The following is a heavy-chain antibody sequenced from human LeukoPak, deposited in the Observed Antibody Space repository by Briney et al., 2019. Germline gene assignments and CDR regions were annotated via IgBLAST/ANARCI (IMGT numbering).Heavy chain of an antibody. V-gene: IGHV1-18*04. CDR1: GYTFTSYY. CDR3: ARGYSYGPLATYYYYYGMDV. D-gene: IGHD5-18*01. Sequence: ASVKVSCKASGYTFTSYYMHWVRQAPGQGLEWMGWISAYNGNTNYAQKLQGRVTMTTDTSTSTAYMELRSLRSDDTAVYYCARGYSYGPLATYYYYYGMDVWGQGTTVTVSS. CDR2: ISAYNGNT. J-gene: IGHJ6*02.